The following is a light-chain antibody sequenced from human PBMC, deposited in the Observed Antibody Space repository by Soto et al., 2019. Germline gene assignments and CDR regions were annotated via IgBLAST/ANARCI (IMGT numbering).Light chain of an antibody. CDR1: QSVSSF. CDR2: DAS. J-gene: IGKJ1*01. V-gene: IGKV3-20*01. CDR3: QQSVSSPWA. Sequence: VITQSPATLSVSPGERATLSCRASQSVSSFLDWYQQKPGQAPRLLIYDASSRATGIPARFSGSGSGTDFTLTISRLEPEDFAVYYCQQSVSSPWAFGQGTKVDIK.